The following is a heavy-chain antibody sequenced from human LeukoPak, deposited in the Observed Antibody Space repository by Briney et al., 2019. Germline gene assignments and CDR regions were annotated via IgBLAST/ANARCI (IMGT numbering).Heavy chain of an antibody. J-gene: IGHJ4*02. V-gene: IGHV3-30*03. D-gene: IGHD6-6*01. CDR3: VGTIASRGSEY. CDR1: GFTFSSYG. CDR2: ISYDGSNK. Sequence: PGRSLRLSCAASGFTFSSYGMHWVRQAPGKGLEWVAVISYDGSNKYYADSVKGRFTISRDNSKSTLYLQMNNLRVDDTAMYYCVGTIASRGSEYWGQGALVTVSS.